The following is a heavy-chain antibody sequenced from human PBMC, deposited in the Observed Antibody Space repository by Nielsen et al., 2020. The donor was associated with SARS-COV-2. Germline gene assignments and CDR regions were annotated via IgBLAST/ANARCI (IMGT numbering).Heavy chain of an antibody. CDR3: AKDGVVRGDALDL. CDR2: VSASGGST. CDR1: GFTFNIYA. Sequence: GESLKISCAASGFTFNIYAMAWVRRAPGRGLQWVTVVSASGGSTYYTDSVKGRFSISRDNSKNTLFLQMHSLRVEDTALYYCAKDGVVRGDALDLWGQGTMVTVSS. D-gene: IGHD3-10*01. V-gene: IGHV3-23*01. J-gene: IGHJ3*01.